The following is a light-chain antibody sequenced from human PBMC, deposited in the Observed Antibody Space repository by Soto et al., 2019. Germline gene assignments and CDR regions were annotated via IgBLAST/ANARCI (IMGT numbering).Light chain of an antibody. CDR1: QSINTN. J-gene: IGKJ4*01. CDR2: GAS. Sequence: IVMTQSPATLSVSPGERATLTCRASQSINTNLAWYQQKPGQAPRLLIYGASTRATGIPGRFSGRGSGTEFTLTISSLVSEDFAVYYCQQRTNWPRLTFGGGTKVDIK. CDR3: QQRTNWPRLT. V-gene: IGKV3-15*01.